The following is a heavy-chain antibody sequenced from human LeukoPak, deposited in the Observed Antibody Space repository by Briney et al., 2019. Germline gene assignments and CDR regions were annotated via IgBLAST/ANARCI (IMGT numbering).Heavy chain of an antibody. CDR3: ARDLGSGSFGFDI. V-gene: IGHV3-30*02. Sequence: GGSLRLSCAASGFTFRDYNIHWVRQAPGKGLEWVTFIAYDKSNKYYADSVKGRFTISRDNSKNTLYLQMNSLRVEDTAAYYCARDLGSGSFGFDIWGQGTMVTVSS. D-gene: IGHD3-10*01. CDR2: IAYDKSNK. J-gene: IGHJ3*02. CDR1: GFTFRDYN.